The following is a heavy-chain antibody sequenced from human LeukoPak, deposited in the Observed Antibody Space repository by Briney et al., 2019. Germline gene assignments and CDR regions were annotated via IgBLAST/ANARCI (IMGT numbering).Heavy chain of an antibody. J-gene: IGHJ4*02. D-gene: IGHD3-22*01. Sequence: LXXXXXXSGXXFSSYAMHWVRQARGKGLEWVAVISYDGSNKYYADSVKGRFTISRDSSKNRLYLQMNSLRAEDTAVYHCAREYYYDSSGYVMGPDYWGQGTLVTVSS. CDR1: GXXFSSYA. CDR2: ISYDGSNK. V-gene: IGHV3-30-3*01. CDR3: AREYYYDSSGYVMGPDY.